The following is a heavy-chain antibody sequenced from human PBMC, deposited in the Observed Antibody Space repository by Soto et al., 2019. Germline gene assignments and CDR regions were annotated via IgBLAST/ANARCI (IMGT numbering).Heavy chain of an antibody. J-gene: IGHJ2*01. CDR2: IYDSGST. CDR3: AREVIPLTTDWYFDL. CDR1: GGSISGGFVGRYY. D-gene: IGHD4-17*01. Sequence: SETQSLTCTVSGGSISGGFVGRYYWSWIRQPPGKGLEWIGYIYDSGSTYYNPSLKSRVTISVDTSKNQFSLRLSSVTAADTAVYYCAREVIPLTTDWYFDLWGRGTLVTVSS. V-gene: IGHV4-30-4*01.